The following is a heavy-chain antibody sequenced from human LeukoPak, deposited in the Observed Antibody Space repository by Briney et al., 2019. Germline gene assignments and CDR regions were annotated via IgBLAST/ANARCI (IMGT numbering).Heavy chain of an antibody. D-gene: IGHD6-19*01. Sequence: GGSLRLSCAASGVTVSSNYMSWVRQAPGKGLEWVSVIYSGGSTYYDDSVKGRSTISRDNSKNTLYLQMNSLRAEDTAVYYCARDGGSGWYFVFDYWGQGTLVTVSS. CDR1: GVTVSSNY. CDR2: IYSGGST. V-gene: IGHV3-53*01. CDR3: ARDGGSGWYFVFDY. J-gene: IGHJ4*02.